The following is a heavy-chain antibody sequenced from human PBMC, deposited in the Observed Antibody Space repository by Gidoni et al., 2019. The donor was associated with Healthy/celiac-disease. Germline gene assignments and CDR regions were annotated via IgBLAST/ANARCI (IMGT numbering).Heavy chain of an antibody. V-gene: IGHV4-59*01. CDR2: IYYSGST. Sequence: QVQLQESGPGLVKPSETLSLTCTVSGGSISSYYWSWIRQPPGKGLEWIGYIYYSGSTNYNPSLKSRVTISVDTSKNQFSLKLSSVTAADTAVYYCARDTDYSSGGYDYWGQGTLVTVSS. CDR1: GGSISSYY. CDR3: ARDTDYSSGGYDY. J-gene: IGHJ4*02. D-gene: IGHD6-19*01.